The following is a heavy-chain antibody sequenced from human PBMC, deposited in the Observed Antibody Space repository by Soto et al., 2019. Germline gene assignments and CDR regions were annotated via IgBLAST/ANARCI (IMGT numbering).Heavy chain of an antibody. CDR2: ITTSVIST. J-gene: IGHJ6*02. D-gene: IGHD6-19*01. CDR3: MTPGGSNGPRYNDMDV. Sequence: PGGSLRLSCAASGFTFSSYAMSWVRQAPGKGLECVSTITTSVISTYYADSVKGRFTISRDNSKNTLYLQMSSLRVEDTAVYYCMTPGGSNGPRYNDMDVWGQGTTVTVSS. V-gene: IGHV3-64D*06. CDR1: GFTFSSYA.